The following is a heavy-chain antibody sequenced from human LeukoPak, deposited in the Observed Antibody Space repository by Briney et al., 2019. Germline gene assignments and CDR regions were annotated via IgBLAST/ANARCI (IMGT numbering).Heavy chain of an antibody. J-gene: IGHJ3*02. D-gene: IGHD6-25*01. Sequence: GGSLRLSCAASGFTFSSYAMNWVRQAPGKGLVWVSRINSDGSSTSYADSVKGRFTISRDNAKNTLYLQMNSLRAEDTAVYYCRGSEDAFDIWGQGTMVTISS. CDR1: GFTFSSYA. V-gene: IGHV3-74*01. CDR2: INSDGSST. CDR3: RGSEDAFDI.